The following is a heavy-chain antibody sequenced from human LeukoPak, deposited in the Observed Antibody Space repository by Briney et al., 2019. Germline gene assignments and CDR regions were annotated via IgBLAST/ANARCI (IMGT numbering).Heavy chain of an antibody. CDR2: IHYDGSNK. CDR3: ARGQGTAD. CDR1: GFAFTSYG. D-gene: IGHD2-21*02. V-gene: IGHV3-30*02. J-gene: IGHJ4*02. Sequence: GGSLRLSCAASGFAFTSYGMHWVRQAPGKGLEWVALIHYDGSNKNYADSVKGRFTISRDNSKNTLYLQMNSLRGEDTAVYYCARGQGTADWGQGTLVTVSS.